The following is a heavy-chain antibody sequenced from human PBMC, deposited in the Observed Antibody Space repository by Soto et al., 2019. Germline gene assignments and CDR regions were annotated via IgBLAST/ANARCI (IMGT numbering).Heavy chain of an antibody. J-gene: IGHJ4*02. CDR3: AKDRIWAYCSGGICYSPDY. CDR1: GFTFSSHV. V-gene: IGHV3-23*01. CDR2: ISGTGGT. Sequence: EVQLWESGGGLVQPGGSLRLSCAVSGFTFSSHVMSLVRQAPGQGLEWVSAISGTGGTYYAASVKGRFTISRDNSENALYLQMNNLRDEDTAVYYCAKDRIWAYCSGGICYSPDYWGQGTLVIVSS. D-gene: IGHD2-15*01.